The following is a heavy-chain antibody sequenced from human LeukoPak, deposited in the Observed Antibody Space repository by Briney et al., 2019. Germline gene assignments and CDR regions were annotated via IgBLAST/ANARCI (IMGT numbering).Heavy chain of an antibody. CDR3: AKDLTAYSGSYYVGHAY. D-gene: IGHD1-26*01. Sequence: ASVKVSCKASGYTFTSYAMNWVRQAPGQGLEWMGWINTNTGNPTYAQGFTGRFVFSLDTSVSTAYLQISSLKAEDTAVYYCAKDLTAYSGSYYVGHAYWGQGTLVTVSS. J-gene: IGHJ4*02. V-gene: IGHV7-4-1*02. CDR1: GYTFTSYA. CDR2: INTNTGNP.